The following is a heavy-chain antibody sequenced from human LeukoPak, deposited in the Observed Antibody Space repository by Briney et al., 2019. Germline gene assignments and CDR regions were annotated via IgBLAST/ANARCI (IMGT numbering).Heavy chain of an antibody. CDR2: INSDGSEG. V-gene: IGHV3-7*03. Sequence: GGSLRLSCAVSGFTFSGFWMSWSRQAPGKGLEWVASINSDGSEGYYADVVKGRFTISRDNAKNSLYLQINSLRAEDTAVYYCARSSYSSSSSVWGQGTMVTVSS. J-gene: IGHJ3*01. CDR3: ARSSYSSSSSV. D-gene: IGHD6-6*01. CDR1: GFTFSGFW.